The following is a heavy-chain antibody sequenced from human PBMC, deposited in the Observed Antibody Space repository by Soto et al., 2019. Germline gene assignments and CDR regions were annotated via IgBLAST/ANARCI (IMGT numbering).Heavy chain of an antibody. CDR2: IKGSAGTA. CDR3: AKGLGQDGNFDY. V-gene: IGHV3-23*01. J-gene: IGHJ4*01. CDR1: GFTFSSYA. Sequence: EVQLLESGGGSVQPGGSLRLSCATSGFTFSSYAMHWLRLPPGKGLEWVPRIKGSAGTAYYADSVQGRFSISRDSLVNTLYLQKISLRADDTAVYYCAKGLGQDGNFDYWGHGTLVTVSP. D-gene: IGHD1-26*01.